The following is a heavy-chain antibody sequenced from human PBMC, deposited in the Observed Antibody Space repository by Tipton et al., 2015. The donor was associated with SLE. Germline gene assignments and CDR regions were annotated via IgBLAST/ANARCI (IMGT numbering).Heavy chain of an antibody. CDR3: ARDPLDDFWSGSPSDY. CDR2: INHSGST. CDR1: GGSFSGYY. J-gene: IGHJ4*02. D-gene: IGHD3-3*01. V-gene: IGHV4-34*01. Sequence: LRLSCAVYGGSFSGYYWSWIRQPPGKGLEWIGEINHSGSTNYNPSLKSRVTISIDTSKNQFSLKLSSVTAADTAVYYCARDPLDDFWSGSPSDYWGQGTLVTVSS.